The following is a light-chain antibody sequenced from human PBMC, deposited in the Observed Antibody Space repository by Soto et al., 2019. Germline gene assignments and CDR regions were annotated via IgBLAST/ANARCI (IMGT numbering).Light chain of an antibody. V-gene: IGKV1-33*01. Sequence: DIQMTQSPSSLSTSVGDTVTITCQASQDISNYLNWYQQKPGKPPRLLIFDASRLQTGVPARFSVSGSGTDFSFTIGSLQPEDIATYYCQQFDNLPLTFGGGTRVEI. CDR1: QDISNY. CDR3: QQFDNLPLT. J-gene: IGKJ4*01. CDR2: DAS.